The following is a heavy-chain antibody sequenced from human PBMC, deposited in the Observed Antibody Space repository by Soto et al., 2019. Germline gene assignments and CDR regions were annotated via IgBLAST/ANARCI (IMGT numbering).Heavy chain of an antibody. CDR3: TRDAKRDSIARGWFDP. CDR2: ISSNSAYI. CDR1: GFTFRSFT. V-gene: IGHV3-21*01. J-gene: IGHJ5*02. Sequence: GGALRPSCAASGFTFRSFTMNWVRQAPGKGLEWVSTISSNSAYIYYTDALRGRFTISRDNAKNSLHLQMNSLRAEDTAVYYCTRDAKRDSIARGWFDPWGPGTLVPVSS. D-gene: IGHD1-1*01.